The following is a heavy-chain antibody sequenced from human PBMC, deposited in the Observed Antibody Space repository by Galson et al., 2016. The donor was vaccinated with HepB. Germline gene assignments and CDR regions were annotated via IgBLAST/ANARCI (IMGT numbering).Heavy chain of an antibody. D-gene: IGHD1/OR15-1a*01. CDR1: GYTFTSFA. V-gene: IGHV1-3*01. CDR2: IDAGNGNT. J-gene: IGHJ3*02. Sequence: SVKVSCKASGYTFTSFAFHWVRQAPGQSLEWMGWIDAGNGNTKYSQRFRDRVTISRDTSASTGYMKLSSLRSQDKATYYCARCRKETVSSYWTKGFSCAFAIWGQGTVVTVSS. CDR3: ARCRKETVSSYWTKGFSCAFAI.